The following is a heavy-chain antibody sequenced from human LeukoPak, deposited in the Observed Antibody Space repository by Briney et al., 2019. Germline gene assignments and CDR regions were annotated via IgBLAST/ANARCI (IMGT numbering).Heavy chain of an antibody. Sequence: TSETLSLTCTVSGGSIAGSSYYWGFIRQPPGKGLEWIGTVYSSGATYYNPSLKSRVTISVDTSKNQFSLKLHSVTAADTAVYYCVKDVGDHVTDCWGQGTLVTVSS. CDR3: VKDVGDHVTDC. CDR2: VYSSGAT. D-gene: IGHD4-17*01. CDR1: GGSIAGSSYY. V-gene: IGHV4-39*07. J-gene: IGHJ4*02.